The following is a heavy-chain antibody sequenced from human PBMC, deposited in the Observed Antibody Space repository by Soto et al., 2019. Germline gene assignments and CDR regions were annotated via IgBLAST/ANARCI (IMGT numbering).Heavy chain of an antibody. J-gene: IGHJ3*01. D-gene: IGHD3-22*01. V-gene: IGHV3-53*01. Sequence: EVQLVESGGGLIQPGGSLRLSCAASGLTFTGTARTWAGQAPGKGLEWVSLLYSSGSTNYADSVKGRFTISRDNSNNTLYLQMSSLRAEDTAVYYCAARPLLPGAPWGQGTMVTVSS. CDR3: AARPLLPGAP. CDR2: LYSSGST. CDR1: GLTFTGTA.